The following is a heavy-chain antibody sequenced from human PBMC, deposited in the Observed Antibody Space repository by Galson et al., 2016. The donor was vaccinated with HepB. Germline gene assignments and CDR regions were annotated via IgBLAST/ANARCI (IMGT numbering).Heavy chain of an antibody. CDR2: IEQDGSEI. V-gene: IGHV3-7*01. D-gene: IGHD2-15*01. CDR3: AREGILFRTGGMDV. J-gene: IGHJ6*02. Sequence: SLRLSCAGSRITFSRYWMNWVRQAPGKSLEWVANIEQDGSEINYADSVKGRFTISRDNAKNSVFLQMNSLRGEDTAVYYCAREGILFRTGGMDVWGQGTTVTVSS. CDR1: RITFSRYW.